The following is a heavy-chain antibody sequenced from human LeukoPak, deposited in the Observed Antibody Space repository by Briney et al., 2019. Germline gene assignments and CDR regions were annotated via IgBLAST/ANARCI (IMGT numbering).Heavy chain of an antibody. J-gene: IGHJ5*02. D-gene: IGHD6-13*01. CDR3: ARQGAAAGTWFDP. CDR2: IYPGDSDT. CDR1: GYSFTNYW. V-gene: IGHV5-51*01. Sequence: GESLKISCKGSGYSFTNYWNGWVRQMPGKGLELMGIIYPGDSDTRYSPSFQGQVTISADKSISTAYLQWSSLKPRDTAMYYCARQGAAAGTWFDPWGQGTLVTVSS.